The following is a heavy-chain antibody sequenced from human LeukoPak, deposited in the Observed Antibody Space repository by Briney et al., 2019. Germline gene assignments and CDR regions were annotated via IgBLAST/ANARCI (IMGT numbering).Heavy chain of an antibody. CDR1: GFTFSSYA. CDR3: ARRRCSSTTCQVDY. D-gene: IGHD2-2*01. J-gene: IGHJ4*02. Sequence: GGSLRLSCAASGFTFSSYAMHWVRQAPGKGLEWVSVISYDGINKYYADSVKGRFTISRDNSKNTLYLQMNSLRAEDTSVYYCARRRCSSTTCQVDYWGQGTLVTVSS. CDR2: ISYDGINK. V-gene: IGHV3-30*04.